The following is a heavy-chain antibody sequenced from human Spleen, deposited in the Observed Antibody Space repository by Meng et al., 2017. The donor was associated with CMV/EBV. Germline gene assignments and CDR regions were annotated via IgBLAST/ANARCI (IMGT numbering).Heavy chain of an antibody. Sequence: GESLKISCAASGFTFSTYAMHWVRQAPGKGLEWVAVISYDGSNKYYADSVKGRFTISRDNSKNTLDLQMNSLRGEDTAMYYCARDSSSIAFDYWGQGTLVTVSS. J-gene: IGHJ4*02. CDR2: ISYDGSNK. CDR3: ARDSSSIAFDY. D-gene: IGHD6-13*01. V-gene: IGHV3-30-3*01. CDR1: GFTFSTYA.